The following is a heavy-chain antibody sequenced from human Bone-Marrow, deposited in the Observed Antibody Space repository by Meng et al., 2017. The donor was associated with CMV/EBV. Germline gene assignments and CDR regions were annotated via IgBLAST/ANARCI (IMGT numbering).Heavy chain of an antibody. J-gene: IGHJ4*02. Sequence: GESLKISCAASGFTFSSYSMNWVRQAPGKGLEWVSSISSSSSYIYYADSVKGRFTISRDNAKNSLYLRMNSLRAEDTAVYYCARVGHLAANFEYWGQGTLVTVAS. CDR3: ARVGHLAANFEY. D-gene: IGHD6-13*01. CDR2: ISSSSSYI. V-gene: IGHV3-21*01. CDR1: GFTFSSYS.